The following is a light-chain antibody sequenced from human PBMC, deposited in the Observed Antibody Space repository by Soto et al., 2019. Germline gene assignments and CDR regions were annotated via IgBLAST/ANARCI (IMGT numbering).Light chain of an antibody. CDR3: QQYNNWPPT. CDR1: QSVSSN. V-gene: IGKV3-15*01. J-gene: IGKJ1*01. CDR2: GAS. Sequence: EIVLTQSPGTLSLSPGERATPSCRASQSVSSNLAWYQQKPGQAPRLLIYGASTRATGIPARFSGSGSGTEFTLTISSLQSEDFAVYYCQQYNNWPPTFGQGTKVDIK.